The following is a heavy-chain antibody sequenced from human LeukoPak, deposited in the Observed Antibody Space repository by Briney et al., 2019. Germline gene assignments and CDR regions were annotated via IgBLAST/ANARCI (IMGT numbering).Heavy chain of an antibody. CDR2: ISYDGSNK. V-gene: IGHV3-30-3*01. J-gene: IGHJ5*02. CDR3: ARDPLYCSSTSCP. CDR1: GFTFSSYA. D-gene: IGHD2-2*01. Sequence: GGSLRLSCAASGFTFSSYAMHWVRQAPGKGLEWVAVISYDGSNKYYADSVKGRFTISRDNSKNTLYLQMNNLRAEDTAVYYCARDPLYCSSTSCPWGQGTLVTVSS.